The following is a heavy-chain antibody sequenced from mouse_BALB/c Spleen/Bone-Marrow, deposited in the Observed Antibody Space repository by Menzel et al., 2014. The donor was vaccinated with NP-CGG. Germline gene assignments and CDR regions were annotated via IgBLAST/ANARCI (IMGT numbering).Heavy chain of an antibody. CDR2: IDPETGGT. CDR1: GYTFTDYE. D-gene: IGHD2-2*01. J-gene: IGHJ3*01. Sequence: VQLQQSGAELVRPGASVTLSCKASGYTFTDYEMHRVKQTPVHGLEWIGAIDPETGGTAYNQKFKGRAKLTAVTSTSTAYMELSSLTNEDSAVYYCTRVIYYGYAWFAYWGQGTLVTVSA. V-gene: IGHV1-15*01. CDR3: TRVIYYGYAWFAY.